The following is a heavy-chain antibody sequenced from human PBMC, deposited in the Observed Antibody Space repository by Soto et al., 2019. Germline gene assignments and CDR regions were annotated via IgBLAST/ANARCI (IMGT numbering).Heavy chain of an antibody. V-gene: IGHV1-24*01. Sequence: ASAKASCKVSGYTLTELSMHWVRQAPGKGLEWMGGFDPEDGETIYAQKFQGRVTMTEDTSTDTAYMELSSLRSEDTAVYYCATGPGIVATIDAFDIWGQGTMVTVSS. CDR1: GYTLTELS. CDR2: FDPEDGET. J-gene: IGHJ3*02. CDR3: ATGPGIVATIDAFDI. D-gene: IGHD5-12*01.